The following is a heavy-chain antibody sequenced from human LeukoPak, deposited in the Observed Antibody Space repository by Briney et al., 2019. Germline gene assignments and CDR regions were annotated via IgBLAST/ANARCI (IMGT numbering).Heavy chain of an antibody. J-gene: IGHJ4*02. Sequence: GGSLRLSCAASGFTFSDYYMSWVRQAPGKGLEWVGRIKSKTDGGTTDYAAPVKGRFTISRDDSKNTLYLQMNSLKTEDTAVYYCTTVKFYSSGYRCWGQGTLVTVSS. CDR3: TTVKFYSSGYRC. CDR1: GFTFSDYY. V-gene: IGHV3-15*01. D-gene: IGHD3-22*01. CDR2: IKSKTDGGTT.